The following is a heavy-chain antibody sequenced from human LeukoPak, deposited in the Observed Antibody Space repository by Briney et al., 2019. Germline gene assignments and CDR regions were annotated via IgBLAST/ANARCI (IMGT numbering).Heavy chain of an antibody. CDR1: GGSFSGYY. D-gene: IGHD5-18*01. CDR2: VNHSGST. J-gene: IGHJ4*02. CDR3: ARVGTAMAPDY. Sequence: SETLSLTCAVYGGSFSGYYWSWIRQPPGKGLEWIGEVNHSGSTNYNPSLKSRVTISVDKSKNQFSLKLSSVTAADTAVYYCARVGTAMAPDYWGQGTLVTVSS. V-gene: IGHV4-34*01.